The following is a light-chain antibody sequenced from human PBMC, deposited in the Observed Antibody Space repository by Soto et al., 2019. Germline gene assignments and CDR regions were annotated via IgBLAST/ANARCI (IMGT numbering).Light chain of an antibody. J-gene: IGLJ1*01. CDR3: SSYAGRNTFV. Sequence: QSVRTQPPSASGSPGQSVTISCTGTSSDVGGDNYVSWYQQHPGKAPKLMIYEVNKRPSGVPYRFSGSKSGNTASLTVSGLQAEDEADYYCSSYAGRNTFVFGTGTRSPS. CDR1: SSDVGGDNY. V-gene: IGLV2-8*01. CDR2: EVN.